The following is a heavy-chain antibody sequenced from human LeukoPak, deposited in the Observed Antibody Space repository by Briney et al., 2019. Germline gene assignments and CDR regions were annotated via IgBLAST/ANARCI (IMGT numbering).Heavy chain of an antibody. CDR3: ARVDGDYVLGY. J-gene: IGHJ4*02. CDR2: IYHSGTT. D-gene: IGHD4-17*01. V-gene: IGHV4-38-2*02. Sequence: SETLSLTCTVSGHSLSSGYYWGWIRQPPGKGLEWIGSIYHSGTTYYNPSLKSVVTISVDTSKNQCSLKLSSVTAADTAVYYWARVDGDYVLGYWGQGTLVTVSS. CDR1: GHSLSSGYY.